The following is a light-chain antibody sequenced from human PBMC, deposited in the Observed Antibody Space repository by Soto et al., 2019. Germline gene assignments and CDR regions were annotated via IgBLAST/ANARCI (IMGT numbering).Light chain of an antibody. CDR2: WAS. CDR3: QQYYSTLRT. CDR1: QSVLYSSNNKNY. Sequence: DIVMTQSPDSLAVSLGERATINCKSSQSVLYSSNNKNYLAWYQQKPGQPPKLLIYWASTRESGVPARFSGSGSGTDFTLTISSLQAEDVAVYYCQQYYSTLRTFGGGTKVEIK. J-gene: IGKJ4*01. V-gene: IGKV4-1*01.